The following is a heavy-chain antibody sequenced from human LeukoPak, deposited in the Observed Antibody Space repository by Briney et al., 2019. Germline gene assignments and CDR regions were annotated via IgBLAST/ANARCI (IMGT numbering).Heavy chain of an antibody. CDR2: IYSGGST. Sequence: GGSLRLSCAASGFTVSSNYMSWVRQAPGKGLEWVSVIYSGGSTYYADSVKGRFTISRDNSKNTQYLQMNSLRAEDTAVYYCATWFGELLSDYFDYWGQGTLVTVSS. CDR3: ATWFGELLSDYFDY. J-gene: IGHJ4*02. V-gene: IGHV3-53*01. CDR1: GFTVSSNY. D-gene: IGHD3-10*01.